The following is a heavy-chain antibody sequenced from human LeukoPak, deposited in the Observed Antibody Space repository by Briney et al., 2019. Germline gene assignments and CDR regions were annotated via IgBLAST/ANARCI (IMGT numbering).Heavy chain of an antibody. CDR1: GGSISSYY. D-gene: IGHD1-1*01. CDR2: IYYSGST. CDR3: ARGGTGRGKQVDY. V-gene: IGHV4-59*01. J-gene: IGHJ4*02. Sequence: PSETLSLTCTVSGGSISSYYWSWIRQPPGKGLEWIGYIYYSGSTNYNPSLKSRVTISVDTSKNQFSLKLSSVTAADTAVYYCARGGTGRGKQVDYWGQGTLVTVSS.